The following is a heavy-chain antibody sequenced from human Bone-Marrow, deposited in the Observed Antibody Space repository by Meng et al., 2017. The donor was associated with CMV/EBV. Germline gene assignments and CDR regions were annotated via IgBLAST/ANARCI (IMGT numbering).Heavy chain of an antibody. CDR2: INPNSGGT. D-gene: IGHD2-2*01. CDR1: GYTFTSYD. J-gene: IGHJ5*02. Sequence: ASVKVSCKASGYTFTSYDTNWVRQAPGQGLEWMGWINPNSGGTNYAQKFQGRVTMTRDTSISTAYMELSRLRSDDTAVYYCARDPRYCSSTSCYPNWFDPWGQGTLVTVSS. V-gene: IGHV1-2*02. CDR3: ARDPRYCSSTSCYPNWFDP.